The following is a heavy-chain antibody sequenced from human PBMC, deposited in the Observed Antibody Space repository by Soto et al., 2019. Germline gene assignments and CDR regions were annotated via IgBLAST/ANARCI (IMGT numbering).Heavy chain of an antibody. CDR2: IYHSGST. V-gene: IGHV4-59*11. Sequence: PSETRSVTWTVSDDSISSHQRSRIRQPPGKGLEWIGYIYHSGSTYYNPSLKSRVTISVDRSKNQFSLKLSSVTAADTAVYYCANFNWYFDLWGRGTLVTVSS. CDR1: DDSISSHQ. J-gene: IGHJ2*01. CDR3: ANFNWYFDL.